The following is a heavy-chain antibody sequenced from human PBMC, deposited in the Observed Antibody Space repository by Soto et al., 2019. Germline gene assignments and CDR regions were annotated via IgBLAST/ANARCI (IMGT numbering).Heavy chain of an antibody. D-gene: IGHD3-10*01. CDR2: INHSGST. J-gene: IGHJ4*02. Sequence: PSETLSLTCAVYGGSFSGYYWSWIRQPPGKGLEWIGEINHSGSTNYNPSLKSRVTISVDTSKNQSSLKLSSVTAADTAVYYCVSGWEFFDYWGQGTLVTVSS. V-gene: IGHV4-34*01. CDR1: GGSFSGYY. CDR3: VSGWEFFDY.